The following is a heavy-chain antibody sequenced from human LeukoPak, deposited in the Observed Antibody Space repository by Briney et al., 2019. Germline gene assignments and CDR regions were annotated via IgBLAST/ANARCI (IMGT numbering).Heavy chain of an antibody. V-gene: IGHV4-59*01. Sequence: SETLSLTCTVSGVYISSYYWSWIRQPPGKGLAWVGCIYYSGSTNYNPFLESRVTISVDTSKNQFSLKLSSVTAADTAVYYCARGASSGYYDSSGSGTLDPWGQGTLVTVSS. CDR1: GVYISSYY. J-gene: IGHJ5*02. CDR2: IYYSGST. D-gene: IGHD3-22*01. CDR3: ARGASSGYYDSSGSGTLDP.